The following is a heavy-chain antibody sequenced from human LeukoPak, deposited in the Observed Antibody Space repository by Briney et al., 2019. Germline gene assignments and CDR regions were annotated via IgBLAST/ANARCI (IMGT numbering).Heavy chain of an antibody. CDR2: IYPGDSDT. J-gene: IGHJ4*02. Sequence: GASLKISSKGSGYRFTSYWIGWVRRMPGKGLEWMGIIYPGDSDTRYTPSFQGQVTISAGKSISTAYLQWSSLKASDTAMYYCARRYPEIDYWGQGTLVTASS. V-gene: IGHV5-51*01. CDR3: ARRYPEIDY. CDR1: GYRFTSYW. D-gene: IGHD1-14*01.